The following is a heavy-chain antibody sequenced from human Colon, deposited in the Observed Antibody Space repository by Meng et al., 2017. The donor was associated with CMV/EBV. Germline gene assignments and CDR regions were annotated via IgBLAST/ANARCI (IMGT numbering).Heavy chain of an antibody. D-gene: IGHD1-14*01. CDR2: LKQDGSEN. Sequence: GESLKISCAVSGFTFSNYWMHWVRQAPGKGLEWVASLKQDGSENYYVDSVRGRFTVSRDNAKNSLYLQMNSLRAEDTAVYYCAKTARVPTAWGQGTLVTVSS. CDR3: AKTARVPTA. J-gene: IGHJ1*01. CDR1: GFTFSNYW. V-gene: IGHV3-7*03.